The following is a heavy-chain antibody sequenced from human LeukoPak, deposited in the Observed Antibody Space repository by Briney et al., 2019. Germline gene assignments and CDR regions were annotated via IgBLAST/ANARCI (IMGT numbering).Heavy chain of an antibody. Sequence: PSETLSLTCTVSGGSITSSSDYWGWIRQPPGKGLEWLGSIYYSGSTYYNPSLKSRVTISIDTSKNQFSLKLSSVTAADTAVYYCARPLSITATGAWFDAWGQGTLVTVSS. D-gene: IGHD6-13*01. V-gene: IGHV4-39*01. CDR3: ARPLSITATGAWFDA. CDR2: IYYSGST. J-gene: IGHJ5*02. CDR1: GGSITSSSDY.